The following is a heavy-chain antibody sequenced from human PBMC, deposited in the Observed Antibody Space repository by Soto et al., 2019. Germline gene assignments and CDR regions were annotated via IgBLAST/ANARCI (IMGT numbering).Heavy chain of an antibody. CDR3: AGEKVVVIAAQAFDI. CDR1: GGSINSNNW. J-gene: IGHJ3*02. V-gene: IGHV4-4*02. CDR2: IYHSGTT. Sequence: SETLSLTCTVSGGSINSNNWWNWVRQAPGKGLEWIGEIYHSGTTNHNPSLKSRLTMSVDKSKNQFSLKLNSVTAADTAVYYCAGEKVVVIAAQAFDIWGQGTMVTVSS. D-gene: IGHD2-21*01.